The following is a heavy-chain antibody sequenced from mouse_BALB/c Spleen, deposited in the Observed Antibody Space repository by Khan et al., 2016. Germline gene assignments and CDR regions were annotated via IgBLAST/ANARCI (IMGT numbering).Heavy chain of an antibody. CDR1: GFDFSRYW. V-gene: IGHV4-1*02. CDR2: INPDSSTI. CDR3: AKAMYYGYLAY. Sequence: EVKLLESGGGLVQPGGSLKLSCAAGGFDFSRYWMSWVRQAPGKGLEWIGEINPDSSTINYTPSLKDKFIISRDNAKNTLYLQMSKVRSEDTALXYVAKAMYYGYLAYLGQEKCVTVTA. J-gene: IGHJ3*01. D-gene: IGHD1-1*01.